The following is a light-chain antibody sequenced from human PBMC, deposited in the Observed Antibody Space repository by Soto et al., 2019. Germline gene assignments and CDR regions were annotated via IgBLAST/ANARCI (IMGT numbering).Light chain of an antibody. CDR2: NVN. CDR1: SNDVGGSNH. V-gene: IGLV2-14*01. J-gene: IGLJ1*01. CDR3: TSSRSGGLYV. Sequence: QSALTQPASVSGSPGQSITISCTGTSNDVGGSNHVSWYQQYPGKVPKLLIYNVNNRPSGVPDRFSASKSGNTASLTISGLQAEDESTYFCTSSRSGGLYVFGSGTKLTVL.